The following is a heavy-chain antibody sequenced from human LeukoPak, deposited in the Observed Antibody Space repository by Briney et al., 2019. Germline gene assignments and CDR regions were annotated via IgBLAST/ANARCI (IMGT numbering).Heavy chain of an antibody. D-gene: IGHD5-24*01. V-gene: IGHV1-2*06. Sequence: GASVKVSCKASGYTFTGYYMHWVRQAPGHGLDWMGRINPNNGGTKYAQKFQGRVTMMRDTSISTAYMELSRLRSDDTAVYYCGEGRWLQPDYWGQGTLVTVSS. CDR3: GEGRWLQPDY. J-gene: IGHJ4*02. CDR1: GYTFTGYY. CDR2: INPNNGGT.